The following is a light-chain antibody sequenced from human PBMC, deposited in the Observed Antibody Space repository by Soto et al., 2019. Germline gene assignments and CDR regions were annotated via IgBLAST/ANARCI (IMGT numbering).Light chain of an antibody. J-gene: IGLJ2*01. CDR1: SSNIGSNT. V-gene: IGLV1-44*01. CDR2: STN. CDR3: AAWDDSLNVL. Sequence: QSVLTQPPSASGTPGQRVTISCSGSSSNIGSNTVNWYQQLPGTAPKLLIYSTNQRPSGVPDRFSGSKSGPSASLAISGLQSEDEADYYCAAWDDSLNVLFGGGTKLTVL.